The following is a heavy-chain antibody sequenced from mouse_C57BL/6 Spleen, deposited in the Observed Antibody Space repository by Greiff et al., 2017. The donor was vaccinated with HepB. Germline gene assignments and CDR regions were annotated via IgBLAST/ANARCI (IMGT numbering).Heavy chain of an antibody. D-gene: IGHD1-1*01. J-gene: IGHJ1*03. CDR3: ARQDYYGSSHWYFDV. CDR2: ISSGSSTI. Sequence: EVMLVESGGGLVKPGGSLKLSCAASGFTFSDYGMHWVRQAPEKGLEWVAYISSGSSTIYYADTVKGRCTISRDNAKNTLFLQMTSLRSEDTAMYYCARQDYYGSSHWYFDVWGTGTTVTVSS. CDR1: GFTFSDYG. V-gene: IGHV5-17*01.